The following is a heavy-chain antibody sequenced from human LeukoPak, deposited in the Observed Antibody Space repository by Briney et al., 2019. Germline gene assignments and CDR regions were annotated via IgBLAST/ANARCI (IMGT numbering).Heavy chain of an antibody. D-gene: IGHD3-22*01. CDR1: GFTFSSYW. CDR3: ARGYYYETTKLDL. CDR2: TDTDGSST. V-gene: IGHV3-74*01. Sequence: PGGSLRLSCAASGFTFSSYWMHWVRQAPGKGLVWVSRTDTDGSSTNYADSVKGRFTVSRDNAKNTLSLQMNSLRAEDTAVYYCARGYYYETTKLDLWGQGTLVTVSS. J-gene: IGHJ5*02.